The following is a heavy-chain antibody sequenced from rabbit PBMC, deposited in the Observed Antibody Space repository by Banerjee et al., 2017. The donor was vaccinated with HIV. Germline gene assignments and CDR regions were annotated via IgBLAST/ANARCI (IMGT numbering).Heavy chain of an antibody. Sequence: QEQLEESGGDLVKPEGSLTLTCKASGFTFSSSYWMSWVRQAPGKGLEWIGYIDPVFGSTYYATWAKGRFTISKTSSTTVTLQMTSLTAADTATYFCARSDAGYGYANLWGQGTLVTVS. D-gene: IGHD6-1*01. CDR3: ARSDAGYGYANL. V-gene: IGHV1S45*01. J-gene: IGHJ4*01. CDR1: GFTFSSSYW. CDR2: IDPVFGST.